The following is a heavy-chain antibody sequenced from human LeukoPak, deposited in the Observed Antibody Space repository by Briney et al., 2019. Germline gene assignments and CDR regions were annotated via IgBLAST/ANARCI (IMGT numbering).Heavy chain of an antibody. CDR2: IKSKTHGGTT. V-gene: IGHV3-15*01. CDR3: TRESGYKTSRQRGFDS. D-gene: IGHD5-12*01. CDR1: GFTFSNAW. Sequence: GGSLRLSCAASGFTFSNAWMSWVRQAPGKGLEWVGRIKSKTHGGTTDYAAPVKGRFTISRDDTENMVFLQMSSLKTEDTAVYYCTRESGYKTSRQRGFDSWGQGILVTVSS. J-gene: IGHJ4*02.